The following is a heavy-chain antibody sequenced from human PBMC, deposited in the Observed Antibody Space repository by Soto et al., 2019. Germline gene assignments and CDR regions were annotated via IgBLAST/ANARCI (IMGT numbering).Heavy chain of an antibody. CDR3: ARPASLGYCSGGSCYSGAFDI. J-gene: IGHJ3*02. D-gene: IGHD2-15*01. V-gene: IGHV1-69*02. CDR1: GGTFSSYT. Sequence: QVQLVQSGAEVKKPGSSVKVSCKASGGTFSSYTISWVRQAPGQGLEWIGRIIPILGIANYAQKFQGRVTITADKSTSTAYMELSSLRSEDTAVYYCARPASLGYCSGGSCYSGAFDIWGQGTMVTVSS. CDR2: IIPILGIA.